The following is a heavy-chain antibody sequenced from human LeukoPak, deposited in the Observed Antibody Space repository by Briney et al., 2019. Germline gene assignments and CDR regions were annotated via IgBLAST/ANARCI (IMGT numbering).Heavy chain of an antibody. Sequence: SETLSLTCAVYGGSFSGYDWSWIRQPPGKGLEWIGSIYYSGSTYYNPSLKSRVTISVDTSKNQFSLKLSSVTAADTAVYYCARDLTYYDFWSGYYKDAFDIWGQGTMVTVSS. CDR2: IYYSGST. CDR1: GGSFSGYD. D-gene: IGHD3-3*01. CDR3: ARDLTYYDFWSGYYKDAFDI. V-gene: IGHV4-34*01. J-gene: IGHJ3*02.